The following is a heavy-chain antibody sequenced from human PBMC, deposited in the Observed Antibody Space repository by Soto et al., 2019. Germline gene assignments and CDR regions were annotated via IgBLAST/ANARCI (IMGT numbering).Heavy chain of an antibody. CDR3: ARGSIAYCSGGSCNFDY. CDR2: IWYDGSNK. CDR1: GFTFSSYG. V-gene: IGHV3-33*01. Sequence: QVQLVESGGGVVQPGRSLRLSCAASGFTFSSYGMHWVRQAPGKGLEWVAVIWYDGSNKYYADSVKGRFTISRDNSKNTLYLEMNSLRAEDTAVYYCARGSIAYCSGGSCNFDYWGQGTLVTVSS. D-gene: IGHD2-15*01. J-gene: IGHJ4*02.